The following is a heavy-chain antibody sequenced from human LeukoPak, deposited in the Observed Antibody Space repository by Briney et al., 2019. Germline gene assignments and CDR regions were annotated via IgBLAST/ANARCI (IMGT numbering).Heavy chain of an antibody. CDR1: GFTFNIYS. D-gene: IGHD1-26*01. J-gene: IGHJ6*03. CDR3: AGSGGDELLEGNYYYYYMDV. CDR2: ITSSSHYI. Sequence: PGGSLRLSCAASGFTFNIYSMNWVRQAPGKGLEWVSRITSSSHYIYYADSVKGRFTISRDNAKNSLYLQMNSLRAEDTAVYYCAGSGGDELLEGNYYYYYMDVWGKGTTVTVSS. V-gene: IGHV3-21*01.